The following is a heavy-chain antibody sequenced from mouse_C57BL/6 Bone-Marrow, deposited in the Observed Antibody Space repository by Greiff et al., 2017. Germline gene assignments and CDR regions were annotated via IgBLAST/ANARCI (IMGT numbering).Heavy chain of an antibody. CDR2: ISNGGGST. V-gene: IGHV5-12*01. CDR3: ARHMGYYFDY. CDR1: GFTFSDYY. Sequence: EVQLVESGGGLVQPGGSLKLSCAASGFTFSDYYMYWVRQTPEKRLEWVAYISNGGGSTYYPDTVKGRFTISRDNAKNTLYLQMSRLKSEDTAMYYCARHMGYYFDYWGQGTTLTVSS. D-gene: IGHD1-1*02. J-gene: IGHJ2*01.